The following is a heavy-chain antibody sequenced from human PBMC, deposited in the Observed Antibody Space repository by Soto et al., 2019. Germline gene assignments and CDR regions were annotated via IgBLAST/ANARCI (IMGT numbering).Heavy chain of an antibody. V-gene: IGHV3-23*01. CDR3: AIDGPLGELMAD. CDR2: MSGSGGST. CDR1: GFTFSSYA. Sequence: EVQLLESGGGLVQPGGSLRLSCAASGFTFSSYAMSWVRQAPGKGLEWVSGMSGSGGSTYYADSVKGRFTISRDNSKNTVYLQMKRLRADDTAVYYCAIDGPLGELMADWGQGTLVTVSS. J-gene: IGHJ4*02. D-gene: IGHD3-10*01.